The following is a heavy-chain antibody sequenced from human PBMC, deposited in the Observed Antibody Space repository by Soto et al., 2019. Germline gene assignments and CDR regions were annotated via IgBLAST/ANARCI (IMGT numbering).Heavy chain of an antibody. J-gene: IGHJ4*02. CDR1: GGTFSSYA. Sequence: SVKVSCKASGGTFSSYAISWVRQAPGQGLEWMGGIIPIFGTANYAQKFQGRVTITADESTSTAYMELSSLRSEDTAVYYCARDRDEWELLYYWGQGTLVTVSS. CDR2: IIPIFGTA. CDR3: ARDRDEWELLYY. V-gene: IGHV1-69*13. D-gene: IGHD1-26*01.